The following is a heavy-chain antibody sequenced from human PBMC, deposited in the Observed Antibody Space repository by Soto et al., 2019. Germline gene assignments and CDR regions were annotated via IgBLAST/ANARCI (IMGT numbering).Heavy chain of an antibody. CDR1: GGSISSSSYY. Sequence: QLQLQESGPGLVKPSETLSLTCTVSGGSISSSSYYWGWIRQPPGKGLEWIGSIYYSGSTYYNPSLKSRVTISVDTSKNQFSLKLSSVTAADTAVYYCARLGYFDSGPYFDYWGQGTLVTVSS. CDR2: IYYSGST. V-gene: IGHV4-39*01. D-gene: IGHD3-16*01. CDR3: ARLGYFDSGPYFDY. J-gene: IGHJ4*02.